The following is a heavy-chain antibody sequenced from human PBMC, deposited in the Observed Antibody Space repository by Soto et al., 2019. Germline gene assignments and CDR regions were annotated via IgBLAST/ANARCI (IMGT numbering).Heavy chain of an antibody. CDR1: GFTFSSYS. CDR2: ISSSSSTI. D-gene: IGHD4-17*01. CDR3: ARAAHDYGAYLDY. J-gene: IGHJ4*02. Sequence: GGSLRLSCAASGFTFSSYSMNWVRQAPGKGLEWVSYISSSSSTIYYADSVKFRFTISRDNSKNSLYLKMNSLRDEDPAVYYCARAAHDYGAYLDYWGQGPLVTVSS. V-gene: IGHV3-48*02.